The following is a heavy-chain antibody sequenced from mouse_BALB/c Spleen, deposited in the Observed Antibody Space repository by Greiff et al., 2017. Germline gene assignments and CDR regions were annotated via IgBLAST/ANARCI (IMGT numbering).Heavy chain of an antibody. CDR1: GFTFSSFG. Sequence: EVQLQESGGGLVQPGGSRKLSCAASGFTFSSFGMHWVRQAPEKGLEWVAYISSGSSTIYYADTVKGRFTISRDNPKNTLFLQMTSLRSEDTAMYYCARWDGNYLYAMDYWGQGTSVTVSS. J-gene: IGHJ4*01. V-gene: IGHV5-17*02. D-gene: IGHD2-1*01. CDR3: ARWDGNYLYAMDY. CDR2: ISSGSSTI.